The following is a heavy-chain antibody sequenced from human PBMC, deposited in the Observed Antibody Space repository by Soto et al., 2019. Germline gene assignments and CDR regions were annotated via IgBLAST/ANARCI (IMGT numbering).Heavy chain of an antibody. CDR2: INSYNGIT. D-gene: IGHD4-17*01. Sequence: ASVKVSCKASGYTFTNYGISWVRQAPGQGLEWMGWINSYNGITNNAQNFQGRVTMTTDTSTSTAYMELRSLRSDDTAVYYCATDRQNYGSFDYSGPGTLVTVSS. V-gene: IGHV1-18*01. J-gene: IGHJ4*02. CDR3: ATDRQNYGSFDY. CDR1: GYTFTNYG.